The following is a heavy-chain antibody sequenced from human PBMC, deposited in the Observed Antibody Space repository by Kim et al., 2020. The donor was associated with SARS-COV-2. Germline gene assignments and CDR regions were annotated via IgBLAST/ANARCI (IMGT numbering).Heavy chain of an antibody. Sequence: SETLSLTCTVSGGSISSGDYYWSWIRQPPGKGLEWIGYIYYSGSTYYNPSLKSRVTISVDTSKNQFSLKLSSVTAADTAVYYCARGRIAARPTVVWGQGTLVTVSS. CDR2: IYYSGST. CDR3: ARGRIAARPTVV. V-gene: IGHV4-30-4*01. CDR1: GGSISSGDYY. D-gene: IGHD6-6*01. J-gene: IGHJ4*02.